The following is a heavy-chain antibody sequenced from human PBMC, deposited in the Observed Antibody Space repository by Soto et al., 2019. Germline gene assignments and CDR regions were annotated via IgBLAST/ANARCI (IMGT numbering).Heavy chain of an antibody. Sequence: QVQLVQSGPEVKKPGSSVKVSCKVSGGTFTSYTIAWVRQAPGQGLEWMGRIVPILDIATSSQKFQGRVTITADKSTNTAYMELISLRSDDTAVYFCTRTHPGTHNYVMGWFDPWGQGTLVIVSS. J-gene: IGHJ5*02. CDR2: IVPILDIA. D-gene: IGHD1-1*01. CDR1: GGTFTSYT. V-gene: IGHV1-69*02. CDR3: TRTHPGTHNYVMGWFDP.